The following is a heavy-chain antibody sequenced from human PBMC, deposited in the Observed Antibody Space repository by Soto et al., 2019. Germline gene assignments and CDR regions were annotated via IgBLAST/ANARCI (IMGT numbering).Heavy chain of an antibody. D-gene: IGHD1-26*01. V-gene: IGHV1-2*02. CDR1: GNTDTIYF. CDR3: ARGGSYYAL. Sequence: QVQLVQSGAEVKQTGAAVRVSCKASGNTDTIYFIHWLRQAPGQGLEWLGWINSVSGGTNYAHNFLGRVTITRDRSTTTAFMELRGLRSDDTAVYYCARGGSYYALWGQGTLVTVS. J-gene: IGHJ4*02. CDR2: INSVSGGT.